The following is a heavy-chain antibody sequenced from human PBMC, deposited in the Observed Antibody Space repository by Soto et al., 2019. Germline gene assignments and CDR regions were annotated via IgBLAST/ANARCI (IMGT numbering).Heavy chain of an antibody. CDR2: MHTSGST. J-gene: IGHJ4*02. D-gene: IGHD2-2*01. CDR3: VRASMPKAHFDD. CDR1: GGSIRGYY. V-gene: IGHV4-4*07. Sequence: SETLSLTCTVSGGSIRGYYWSWIRQPAGRGLEWIGRMHTSGSTNYNPSLKSRVTISVDMSKNQISLKLTSVTAADTALYYCVRASMPKAHFDDWGQGTLVT.